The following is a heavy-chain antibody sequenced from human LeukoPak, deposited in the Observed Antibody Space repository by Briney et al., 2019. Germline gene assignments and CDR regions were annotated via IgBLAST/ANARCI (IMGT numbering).Heavy chain of an antibody. J-gene: IGHJ1*01. CDR1: GFTFSTYS. V-gene: IGHV3-21*04. D-gene: IGHD6-19*01. CDR2: MTRSSTYI. CDR3: AEDVAVAGAEYFQH. Sequence: GGSLRLSCAASGFTFSTYSMSWVRQAPGKGLEWVSSMTRSSTYIYYADSMKGRFTISRDNAKNSLYLQMNSLRAEDTAVYYCAEDVAVAGAEYFQHWGQGTLVTVSS.